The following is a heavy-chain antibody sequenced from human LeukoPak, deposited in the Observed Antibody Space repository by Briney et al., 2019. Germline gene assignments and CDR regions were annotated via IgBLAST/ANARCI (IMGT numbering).Heavy chain of an antibody. Sequence: PGGSLRLSCAASGFTFSSYAMHWVRQAPGKGLEWVAVISYDGSNKHYADSVKGRFTISRDNSKNTLYLQMNSLRAEDTAVYYCARGAGLTNDVCYTCDYFDYWGQGTLVTVSS. CDR2: ISYDGSNK. CDR1: GFTFSSYA. CDR3: ARGAGLTNDVCYTCDYFDY. V-gene: IGHV3-30*01. J-gene: IGHJ4*02. D-gene: IGHD2-8*01.